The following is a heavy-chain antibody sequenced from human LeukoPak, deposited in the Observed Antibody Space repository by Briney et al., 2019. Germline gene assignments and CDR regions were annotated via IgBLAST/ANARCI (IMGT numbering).Heavy chain of an antibody. CDR1: VFTFSSYS. J-gene: IGHJ4*02. CDR3: ARALSYSYGSMDF. V-gene: IGHV3-21*01. CDR2: ISSGSRYI. D-gene: IGHD5-18*01. Sequence: GGSLRLSCAASVFTFSSYSMNWVRQAPGKGLEWVSSISSGSRYIYNADSVKGRFTISRDNAKNSLYLQMNSLRAEDTAVYYCARALSYSYGSMDFWGQGTLVIVSS.